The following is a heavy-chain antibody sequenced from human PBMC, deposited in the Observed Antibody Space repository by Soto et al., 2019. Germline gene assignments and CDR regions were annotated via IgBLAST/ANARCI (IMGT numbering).Heavy chain of an antibody. J-gene: IGHJ4*02. CDR2: INHSGST. CDR3: ARGRWLSQYLLPRRYYFDY. D-gene: IGHD2-2*01. Sequence: SETLSLTCAVYGGSFSGYYWSWIRQPPGKGLEWIGEINHSGSTNYNPSLKSRVTISVDTSKNQFSLKLSSVTAADTAVYYCARGRWLSQYLLPRRYYFDYWGQGTLVTVSS. CDR1: GGSFSGYY. V-gene: IGHV4-34*01.